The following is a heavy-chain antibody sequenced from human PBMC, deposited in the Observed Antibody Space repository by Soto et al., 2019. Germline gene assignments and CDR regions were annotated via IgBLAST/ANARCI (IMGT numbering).Heavy chain of an antibody. D-gene: IGHD3-22*01. CDR3: ARHGYYYDSTGYYYFV. CDR2: IYYSGMT. Sequence: PSETLSLTCTVSGGSVSSTNHYWCWIRHPPGKGLEWIGDIYYSGMTRYNPSLKSRVTISVDTSKDQFSLKLTSVTAADTAVYYCARHGYYYDSTGYYYFVWGQGTQVTVSS. J-gene: IGHJ4*02. V-gene: IGHV4-39*01. CDR1: GGSVSSTNHY.